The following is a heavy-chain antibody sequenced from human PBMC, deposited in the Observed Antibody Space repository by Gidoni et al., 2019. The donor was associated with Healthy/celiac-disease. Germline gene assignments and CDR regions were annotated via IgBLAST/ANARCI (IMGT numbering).Heavy chain of an antibody. J-gene: IGHJ6*03. CDR2: INPNSGGT. CDR1: GYTFPGYY. D-gene: IGHD6-19*01. CDR3: ARGSSGRSYYYYYMDV. Sequence: QVQLVQSGAEVKKPGASVKVSCKASGYTFPGYYMHWVRQSPGQGLEWMGWINPNSGGTNYAQKCQGWVTMTRDTSISTAYMELSRLRSDDTAVYYCARGSSGRSYYYYYMDVWGKGTTVTVSS. V-gene: IGHV1-2*04.